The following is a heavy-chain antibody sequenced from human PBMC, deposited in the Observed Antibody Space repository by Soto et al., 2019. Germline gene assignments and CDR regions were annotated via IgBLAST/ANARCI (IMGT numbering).Heavy chain of an antibody. V-gene: IGHV4-4*07. J-gene: IGHJ3*02. CDR2: IYTSGST. Sequence: SETLSLTCTVSGGSISSYYWSWIRQPAGKGLEWIGRIYTSGSTNYNPSLKSRVTMSVDTSKNQFSLKLSSVTAADTAVYYCAAPYYYNAFDIRAQRTTVTVSS. CDR1: GGSISSYY. D-gene: IGHD3-10*01. CDR3: AAPYYYNAFDI.